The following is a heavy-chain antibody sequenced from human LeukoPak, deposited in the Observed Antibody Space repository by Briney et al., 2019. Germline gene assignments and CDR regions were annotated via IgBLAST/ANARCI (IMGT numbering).Heavy chain of an antibody. CDR2: IIPIFGTA. D-gene: IGHD2-2*02. Sequence: GASVKVSCKASGGTFSSYAISWVRQAPGQGLEWMGGIIPIFGTANYAQKFQGRVTITADESTSTAYMELSSLRSEDTAVYYCARGGVVVPAAIVWFDPWGQGTLVNVSS. V-gene: IGHV1-69*01. CDR1: GGTFSSYA. J-gene: IGHJ5*02. CDR3: ARGGVVVPAAIVWFDP.